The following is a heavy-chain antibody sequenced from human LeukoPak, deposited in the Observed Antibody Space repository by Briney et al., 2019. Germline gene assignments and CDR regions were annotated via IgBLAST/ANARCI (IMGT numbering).Heavy chain of an antibody. CDR3: ARDRVKLRYFDWLSPRNWFDP. J-gene: IGHJ5*02. Sequence: SETLSLTCTVSGGSISSSSYYWGWIRQPPGKGLEWIGSIYYSGSTYYNPSLKSRVTISVDTSKNQFSLKLSSVTAADTAAYYCARDRVKLRYFDWLSPRNWFDPWGQGTLVTVSS. V-gene: IGHV4-39*07. D-gene: IGHD3-9*01. CDR1: GGSISSSSYY. CDR2: IYYSGST.